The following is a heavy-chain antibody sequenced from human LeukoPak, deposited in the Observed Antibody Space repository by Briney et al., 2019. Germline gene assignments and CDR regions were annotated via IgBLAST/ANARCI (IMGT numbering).Heavy chain of an antibody. V-gene: IGHV3-48*03. CDR3: ARISGWYCDY. CDR2: ISSRGGTI. D-gene: IGHD6-19*01. CDR1: GFTFSSYE. J-gene: IGHJ4*02. Sequence: GGSLRLSCAASGFTFSSYEMNWVRQAAGEGLEWISYISSRGGTIKYADSVKGRFTISRDNAKNSLYLQMNSLRAEDTAVYYCARISGWYCDYWGQGTLVTVSS.